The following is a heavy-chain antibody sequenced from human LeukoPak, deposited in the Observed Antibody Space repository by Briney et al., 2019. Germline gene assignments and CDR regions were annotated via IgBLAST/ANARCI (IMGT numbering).Heavy chain of an antibody. J-gene: IGHJ4*02. Sequence: GGSLRLSCAASGFTFSSYSMSWVRQAPGKGLEWVSYISSSSSTIYYADSVKGRFTISRDNAKNSLYLQMNSLRAEDTAVYYCANAPGFSGPDYWGQGTLVTVSS. CDR1: GFTFSSYS. CDR2: ISSSSSTI. CDR3: ANAPGFSGPDY. D-gene: IGHD3-10*01. V-gene: IGHV3-48*01.